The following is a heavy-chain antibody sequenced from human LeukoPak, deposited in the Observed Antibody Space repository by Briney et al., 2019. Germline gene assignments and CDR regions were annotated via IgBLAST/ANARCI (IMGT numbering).Heavy chain of an antibody. CDR1: GFTFSSYA. V-gene: IGHV3-23*01. D-gene: IGHD3-10*01. CDR2: ISGSGGST. Sequence: PGGSLRHSCAASGFTFSSYAMSWVRQAPGKGLEWVSAISGSGGSTYYAGSVKGRFTISRDNSKNTLYLQMNSLRAEDTAVYYCATHLITMVRGVITLYYFDYWGQGTLVTVSS. J-gene: IGHJ4*02. CDR3: ATHLITMVRGVITLYYFDY.